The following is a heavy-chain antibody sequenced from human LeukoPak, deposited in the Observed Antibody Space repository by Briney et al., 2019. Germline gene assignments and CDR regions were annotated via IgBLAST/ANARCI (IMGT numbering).Heavy chain of an antibody. V-gene: IGHV3-7*01. CDR2: IKQDGSEK. CDR1: GFTFSSYW. Sequence: GGSLRLSCAASGFTFSSYWMSWVRQAPGKGLEWVANIKQDGSEKYYVDSVKGRFTISRDNAKNSLYLQMNSLRAEDTAVYYCAGGPNYYDSSGYYYWGQGTLVTVSS. D-gene: IGHD3-22*01. CDR3: AGGPNYYDSSGYYY. J-gene: IGHJ4*02.